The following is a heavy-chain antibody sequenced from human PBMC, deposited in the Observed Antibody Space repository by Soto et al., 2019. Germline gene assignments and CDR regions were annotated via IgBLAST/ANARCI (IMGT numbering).Heavy chain of an antibody. Sequence: GASVKVSCKASGYTFTGYYMHWVRQAPGQGLEWMGWINPNSGATNYAQKFQGRVTMTADESTSTAYMELSSLRSEDTAVYYCARVVVVVAATGEDYYYYGMDVWGQGTTVTVSS. V-gene: IGHV1-2*02. CDR3: ARVVVVVAATGEDYYYYGMDV. J-gene: IGHJ6*02. CDR1: GYTFTGYY. D-gene: IGHD2-15*01. CDR2: INPNSGAT.